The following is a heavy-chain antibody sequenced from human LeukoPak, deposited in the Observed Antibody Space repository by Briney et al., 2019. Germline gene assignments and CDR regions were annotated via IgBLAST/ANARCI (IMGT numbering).Heavy chain of an antibody. CDR2: IYYSGST. CDR1: GGSTSSYY. V-gene: IGHV4-59*12. D-gene: IGHD1-26*01. J-gene: IGHJ3*02. CDR3: ARDPRELRRGVAFDI. Sequence: KPSETLSLTCTVSGGSTSSYYWSWIRQPPGKGLEWIGYIYYSGSTNYNPSLKSRVTISVDTSKNQFSLKLSSVTAADTAVYYCARDPRELRRGVAFDIWGQGTMVTVSS.